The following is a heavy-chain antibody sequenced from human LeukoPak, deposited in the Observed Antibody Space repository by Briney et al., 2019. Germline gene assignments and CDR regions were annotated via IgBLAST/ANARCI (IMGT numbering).Heavy chain of an antibody. D-gene: IGHD4-17*01. J-gene: IGHJ1*01. CDR3: ARGDYGDYEYFQH. CDR1: GDSVNGGAYY. CDR2: IYYSGST. Sequence: SETLSLTCTVPGDSVNGGAYYWSWLRQPPGKGLEWIGYIYYSGSTYYNPSLKSRVTISVDTSKNQFSLKLSSVTAADTAVYYCARGDYGDYEYFQHWGQGTLVTVSS. V-gene: IGHV4-31*03.